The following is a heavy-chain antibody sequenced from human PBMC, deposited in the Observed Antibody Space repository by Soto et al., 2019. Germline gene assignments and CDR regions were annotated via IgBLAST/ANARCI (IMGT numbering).Heavy chain of an antibody. CDR1: GDSIRSSNYY. CDR3: ARNSPYPGGYGHFDH. CDR2: IYYSGTA. D-gene: IGHD5-12*01. J-gene: IGHJ4*02. Sequence: QLQLQESGPGLVKPSETLSLTCVVSGDSIRSSNYYWGWLRQSPVKGLEWIGSIYYSGTAYYNPSLKSRVTISIDTSKNQFSLELNSLTAADTAVYACARNSPYPGGYGHFDHWGQGNLVTVSS. V-gene: IGHV4-39*01.